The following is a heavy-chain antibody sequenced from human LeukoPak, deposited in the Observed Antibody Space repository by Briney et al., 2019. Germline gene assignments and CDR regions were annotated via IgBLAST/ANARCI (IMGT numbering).Heavy chain of an antibody. D-gene: IGHD3-3*02. V-gene: IGHV1-18*01. CDR1: GYTFTSYG. J-gene: IGHJ6*03. Sequence: GASVKVSCKASGYTFTSYGISWVRQAPGQGLEWMGWISAYNGNTNYAQKLQGRVTMTTDTSTSTAYMGLRSLRSDDTAVYYCALAHSYYYYYYMDVWGKGTTVTVSS. CDR2: ISAYNGNT. CDR3: ALAHSYYYYYYMDV.